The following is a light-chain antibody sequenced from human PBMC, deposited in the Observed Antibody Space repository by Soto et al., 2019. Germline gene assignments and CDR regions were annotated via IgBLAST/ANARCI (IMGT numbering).Light chain of an antibody. J-gene: IGLJ7*01. V-gene: IGLV1-44*01. CDR2: SNN. CDR3: AAWDDSLNGAV. CDR1: SSNIGSNT. Sequence: QSVLTQPPSASGTPGQRVTISCSGSSSNIGSNTVNWYQQLPGTAPKLLIYSNNQRPSGVPDRFSGSKSGTSASLAISGLQSEYEDDYYCAAWDDSLNGAVFGGGTQLTVL.